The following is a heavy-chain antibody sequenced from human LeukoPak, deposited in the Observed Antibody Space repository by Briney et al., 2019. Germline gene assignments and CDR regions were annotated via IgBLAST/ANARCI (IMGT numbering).Heavy chain of an antibody. Sequence: ASVKVSCKASGYTFTSYDINWVRQATGQGLEWMGWMNPNSGNTGYAQKFQGRVTMTRNTSISTAYMELRSLRSDDTAVYYCARDLPYYYGSGSSRIFDYWGQGTLVTVSS. D-gene: IGHD3-10*01. V-gene: IGHV1-8*01. J-gene: IGHJ4*02. CDR1: GYTFTSYD. CDR2: MNPNSGNT. CDR3: ARDLPYYYGSGSSRIFDY.